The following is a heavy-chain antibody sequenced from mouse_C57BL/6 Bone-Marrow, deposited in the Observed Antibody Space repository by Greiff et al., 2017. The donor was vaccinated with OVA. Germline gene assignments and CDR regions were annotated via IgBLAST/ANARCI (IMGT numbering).Heavy chain of an antibody. J-gene: IGHJ2*01. CDR3: ARELRCYYFDY. CDR2: ISYSGST. V-gene: IGHV3-1*01. Sequence: ESGPGMVKPSQSLSLTCTVTGYSITSGYDWHWIRHFPGNKLEWMGYISYSGSTNYNPSLKSRISITHDTSKNHFFLKLNSVTTEDTATYYCARELRCYYFDYWGQGTTLTVSS. CDR1: GYSITSGYD. D-gene: IGHD1-1*01.